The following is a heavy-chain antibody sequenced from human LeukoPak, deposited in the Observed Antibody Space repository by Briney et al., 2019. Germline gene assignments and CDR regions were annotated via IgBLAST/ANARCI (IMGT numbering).Heavy chain of an antibody. Sequence: PETLSLTCAVYGGSFSGYYWSWIRQPPGKGLEWIGEINHSGSTNYNPSLKSRVTISVDTSKNQFSLKLSSVTAADTAVYYCARDRPRDGADYWGQGTLVTVSS. J-gene: IGHJ4*02. D-gene: IGHD5-24*01. CDR2: INHSGST. CDR3: ARDRPRDGADY. V-gene: IGHV4-34*01. CDR1: GGSFSGYY.